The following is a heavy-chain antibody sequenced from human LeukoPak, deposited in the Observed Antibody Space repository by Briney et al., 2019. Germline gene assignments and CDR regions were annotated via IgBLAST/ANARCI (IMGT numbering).Heavy chain of an antibody. Sequence: GESLKISCKGSGYSFTNYWIGWVRQMPGKGLEWMGIIYPGDSDTRFSPSFQGQVTISVDKSISTAYLQWSSLKALDTAMYFCARRHSSGCCFDYWGQGTLVTVSS. CDR3: ARRHSSGCCFDY. V-gene: IGHV5-51*01. CDR1: GYSFTNYW. J-gene: IGHJ4*02. D-gene: IGHD3-22*01. CDR2: IYPGDSDT.